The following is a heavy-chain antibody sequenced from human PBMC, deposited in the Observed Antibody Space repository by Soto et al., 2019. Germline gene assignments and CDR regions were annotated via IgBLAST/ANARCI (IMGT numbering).Heavy chain of an antibody. V-gene: IGHV4-39*01. CDR3: ARLPGIKDTYYYDSSGYYADY. CDR1: GGSISSSSYY. J-gene: IGHJ4*02. D-gene: IGHD3-22*01. Sequence: SETLSLTCTVSGGSISSSSYYWGWIRQPPGKGLEWIGSIYYSGSTYYNPSLKSRVTISVDTSKNQFSLKLSSVTAADTAVYYCARLPGIKDTYYYDSSGYYADYWGQGTLVTVSS. CDR2: IYYSGST.